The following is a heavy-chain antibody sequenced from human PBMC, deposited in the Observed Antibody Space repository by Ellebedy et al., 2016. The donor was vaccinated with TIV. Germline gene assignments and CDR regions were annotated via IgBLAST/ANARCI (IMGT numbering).Heavy chain of an antibody. V-gene: IGHV4-59*12. D-gene: IGHD1-14*01. CDR1: GGSISGYH. Sequence: SETLSLTXTVSGGSISGYHWSWIRQPPGKRPEWIGYIYYSGSTSYNPSLKSRVTMSVDASTTQLSLNLSSVTAADTAVYFCARLRQSRDRSHWYFDLWGRGTLVTVSS. CDR2: IYYSGST. CDR3: ARLRQSRDRSHWYFDL. J-gene: IGHJ2*01.